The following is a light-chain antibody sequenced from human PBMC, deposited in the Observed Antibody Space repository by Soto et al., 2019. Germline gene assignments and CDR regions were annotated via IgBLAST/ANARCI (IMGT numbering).Light chain of an antibody. CDR1: SSDIGGYNY. Sequence: QSVLTQPPSASGSPGQSVTISCTGTSSDIGGYNYVSWYQQHPGKAPKFMIYEVSKRPSGVPDRFSGSKSGNTASLTVSGLQAEDEADYYCYSYARSNLYVFGTGTKLTVL. CDR2: EVS. J-gene: IGLJ1*01. V-gene: IGLV2-8*01. CDR3: YSYARSNLYV.